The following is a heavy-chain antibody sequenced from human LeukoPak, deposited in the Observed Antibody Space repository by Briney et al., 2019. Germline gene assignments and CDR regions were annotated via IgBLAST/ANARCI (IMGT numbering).Heavy chain of an antibody. D-gene: IGHD3-22*01. V-gene: IGHV4-59*01. Sequence: PWETLSLTCSVSGGSITSYYWSWVRQPPGKGLEWIAYSHSNGDTNYNPSLKSRITISVDTSKNEISLKLRSVTAADTAVYYCTSESEGTLYDSTAAFDSWGQGTLVTVSS. CDR3: TSESEGTLYDSTAAFDS. CDR2: SHSNGDT. CDR1: GGSITSYY. J-gene: IGHJ4*02.